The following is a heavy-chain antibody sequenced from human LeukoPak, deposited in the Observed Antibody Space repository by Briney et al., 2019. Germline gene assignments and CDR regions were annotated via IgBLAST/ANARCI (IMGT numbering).Heavy chain of an antibody. Sequence: GGSLRLSCAASRFTFSSYWMSWVRQAPGKGLEWVANIKQDGSEKYYVDSVKGRFTISRDNAKNSLYLQMNSLRAEDTAVYYCASSTAKYYYYYYMDVWGKGTTVTVSS. J-gene: IGHJ6*03. CDR2: IKQDGSEK. CDR1: RFTFSSYW. V-gene: IGHV3-7*01. CDR3: ASSTAKYYYYYYMDV.